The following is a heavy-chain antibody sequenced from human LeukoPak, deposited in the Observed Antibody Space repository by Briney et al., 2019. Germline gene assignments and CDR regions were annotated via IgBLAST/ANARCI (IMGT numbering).Heavy chain of an antibody. J-gene: IGHJ4*02. D-gene: IGHD1-26*01. CDR1: GYTFTDYY. CDR2: INPNSGGT. Sequence: ASVKVSCKASGYTFTDYYMHWVRQAPGRGLEWMGWINPNSGGTNYAQKFQGRVTMTRDTSISKAYMELSRLRSDDTAVYYCASLSPRIVGATIVDYWGQGTLVTVSS. V-gene: IGHV1-2*02. CDR3: ASLSPRIVGATIVDY.